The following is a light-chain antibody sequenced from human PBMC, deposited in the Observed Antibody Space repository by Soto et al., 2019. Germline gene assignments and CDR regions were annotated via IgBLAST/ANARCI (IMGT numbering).Light chain of an antibody. Sequence: DLLMTQSPSALSASLGDRVTITCRASHSIDTSLAWYQQRPGKAPNLLIFDASSLASGVPSRFSGGGSGTEFTLTISNLQPVDSGTYYCHQYKSYTPYTIGQGTKVEIK. CDR3: HQYKSYTPYT. V-gene: IGKV1-5*01. CDR2: DAS. CDR1: HSIDTS. J-gene: IGKJ2*01.